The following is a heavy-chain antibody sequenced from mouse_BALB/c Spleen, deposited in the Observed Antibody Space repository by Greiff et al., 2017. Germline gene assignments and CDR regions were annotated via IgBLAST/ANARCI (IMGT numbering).Heavy chain of an antibody. Sequence: QVQLQQSGAELVKPGASVKLSCKASGYTFTSYYMYWVKQRPGQGLEWIGQIYPGDGDTNYNGKFKGKATLTADKSSSTAYMQLSSLTSEDSAVYFCARHRYGPMDYWGQGTSVTVSS. D-gene: IGHD2-14*01. J-gene: IGHJ4*01. CDR2: IYPGDGDT. CDR1: GYTFTSYY. CDR3: ARHRYGPMDY. V-gene: IGHV1-80*01.